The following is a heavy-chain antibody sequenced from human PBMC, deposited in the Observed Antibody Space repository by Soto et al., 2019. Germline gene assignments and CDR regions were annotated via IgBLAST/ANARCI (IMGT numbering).Heavy chain of an antibody. CDR3: AHTYSSGWYIGPFDY. CDR1: GFSISTSGVG. Sequence: ASCPTLVNPTQTLTLTCTFSGFSISTSGVGVGWIRQPPGKALEWLALIYWDDDKRYSPSLKSGLTITKDTSKNQVVLTMTNMDPVDTATYYCAHTYSSGWYIGPFDYWGQGTLVTVPQ. V-gene: IGHV2-5*02. J-gene: IGHJ4*02. D-gene: IGHD6-19*01. CDR2: IYWDDDK.